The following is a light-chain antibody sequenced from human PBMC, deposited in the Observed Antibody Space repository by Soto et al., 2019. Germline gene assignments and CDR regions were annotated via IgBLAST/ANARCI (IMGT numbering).Light chain of an antibody. J-gene: IGLJ2*01. V-gene: IGLV1-36*01. Sequence: QSVLTQPPSASGTPGQRVTIFCSGSSSNIGNNAVSWYQQLPGKAPKLLIYYDDLLPSGVSDRFSGSKSGTSASLAISGLQSEDEADYYCAAWDDSLNGVVFGGGTKVTVL. CDR3: AAWDDSLNGVV. CDR2: YDD. CDR1: SSNIGNNA.